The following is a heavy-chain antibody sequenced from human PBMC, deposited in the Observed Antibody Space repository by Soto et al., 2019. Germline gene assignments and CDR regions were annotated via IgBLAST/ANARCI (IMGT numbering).Heavy chain of an antibody. V-gene: IGHV4-61*08. CDR2: IYYSGST. J-gene: IGHJ6*03. D-gene: IGHD2-15*01. Sequence: SETLSLTCTVSGGSISSGGYYWSWIRQHPGKGLEWIGYIYYSGSTNYNPSLKSRVTISVDTSKNQFSLKLSSVTAADTAVYYCARLGEDCSGGSCYSVYYYYYMDVWGKGTTVTVSS. CDR3: ARLGEDCSGGSCYSVYYYYYMDV. CDR1: GGSISSGGYY.